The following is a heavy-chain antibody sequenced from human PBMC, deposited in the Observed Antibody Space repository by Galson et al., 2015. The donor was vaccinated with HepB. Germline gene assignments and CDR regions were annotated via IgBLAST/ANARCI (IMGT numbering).Heavy chain of an antibody. D-gene: IGHD6-13*01. CDR1: GYTFTSYY. V-gene: IGHV1-46*04. Sequence: SVKVSCKASGYTFTSYYMHWVRQAPGQGLEWMGIINPSGGSTSYAQKLQGRVTMTRDTSTSTVYMELSSLRSEDTAVYYCARGIAAAGSGSGWQWLAQGVKYYGMDVWGQGTTVTVSS. J-gene: IGHJ6*02. CDR2: INPSGGST. CDR3: ARGIAAAGSGSGWQWLAQGVKYYGMDV.